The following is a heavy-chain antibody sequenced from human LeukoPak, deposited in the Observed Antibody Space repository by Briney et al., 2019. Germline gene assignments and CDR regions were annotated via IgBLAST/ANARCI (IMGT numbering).Heavy chain of an antibody. V-gene: IGHV3-30-3*01. CDR2: ISYDGANE. Sequence: GGSLRLSCAASGFSFHYYAMHWVRQAPGKGLEWVAVISYDGANEYYADSVKGRLTISRDNSKNTLYMEMSSLRAEDTAVYYCANLAYCGGDCYWGSDYWGQGTLVTVSS. CDR1: GFSFHYYA. D-gene: IGHD2-21*02. CDR3: ANLAYCGGDCYWGSDY. J-gene: IGHJ4*02.